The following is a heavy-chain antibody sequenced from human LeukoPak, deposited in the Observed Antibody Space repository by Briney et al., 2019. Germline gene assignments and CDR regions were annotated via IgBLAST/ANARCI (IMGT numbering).Heavy chain of an antibody. CDR3: ARDCSSTSCRGGFDP. D-gene: IGHD2-2*01. V-gene: IGHV3-66*02. CDR2: IYSGGST. Sequence: PGGSLRLSCAASGFTVSSNYVSWVRQAPGKGLEWVSVIYSGGSTYYADSVKGRFTISRDNSKNTLYLQMNSLRAEETAVYYCARDCSSTSCRGGFDPWGQGTLVTVSS. CDR1: GFTVSSNY. J-gene: IGHJ5*02.